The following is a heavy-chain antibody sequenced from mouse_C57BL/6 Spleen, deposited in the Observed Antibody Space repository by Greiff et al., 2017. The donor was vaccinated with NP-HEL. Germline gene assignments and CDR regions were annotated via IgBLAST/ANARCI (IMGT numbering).Heavy chain of an antibody. CDR1: GYTFTSYW. J-gene: IGHJ2*01. CDR2: IYPSDSET. V-gene: IGHV1-61*01. Sequence: QVQLQQPGAELVRPGSSVKLSCKASGYTFTSYWMDWVKQRPGQGLEWIGNIYPSDSETHYNQKFKDKATLTVDKSSSTAYMQLSSLTSEDSAVYYCARTAPYYYGSSYNPFDYWGQGTTLTVSS. CDR3: ARTAPYYYGSSYNPFDY. D-gene: IGHD1-1*01.